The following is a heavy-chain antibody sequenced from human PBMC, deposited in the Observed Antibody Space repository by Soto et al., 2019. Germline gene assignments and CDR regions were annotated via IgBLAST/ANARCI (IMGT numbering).Heavy chain of an antibody. CDR1: GFYSHNAW. J-gene: IGHJ3*01. CDR3: VRVKLGPQPLKAFDA. CDR2: IKNKANSYAI. D-gene: IGHD7-27*01. Sequence: GRFQRLSCAACGFYSHNAWLTWDRQPPGEGLEWVARIKNKANSYAIEYAASVKGRFTISRDDSKNSLYLQMNSLRTEDTAIYYCVRVKLGPQPLKAFDAWGQGTMVTVSS. V-gene: IGHV3-72*01.